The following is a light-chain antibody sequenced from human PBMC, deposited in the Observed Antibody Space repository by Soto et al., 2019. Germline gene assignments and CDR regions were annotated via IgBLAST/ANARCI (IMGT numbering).Light chain of an antibody. CDR2: GAS. V-gene: IGKV3-20*01. J-gene: IGKJ5*01. Sequence: IVLTQSPGTVSVSPGEIATLSFRSSQSVTTQLAWYQQKPGQAPRLIIHGASSRATGIPDRFSGSGSGTDFTLTISRLEPEDFALYYCQQYGYSPITFGQGTRLEIK. CDR3: QQYGYSPIT. CDR1: QSVTTQ.